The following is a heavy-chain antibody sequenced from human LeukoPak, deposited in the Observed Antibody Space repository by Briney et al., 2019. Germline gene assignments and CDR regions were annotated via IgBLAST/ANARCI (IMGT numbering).Heavy chain of an antibody. CDR2: ISSSGSYI. V-gene: IGHV3-21*01. Sequence: GGSLRLSCAASGFTFSSYSMNWVRQAPGKGLEWVSSISSSGSYIYYADSVKGRFTISRDNAKNSLYLQMNSLRAEDTAVYYCASTVPKERYSSFYFDYWGQGTLVTVSS. CDR1: GFTFSSYS. J-gene: IGHJ4*02. D-gene: IGHD5-18*01. CDR3: ASTVPKERYSSFYFDY.